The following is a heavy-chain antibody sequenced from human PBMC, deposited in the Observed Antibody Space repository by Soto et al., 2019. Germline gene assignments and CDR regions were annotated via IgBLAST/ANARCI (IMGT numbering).Heavy chain of an antibody. Sequence: GSLRLSCAASVFTFSSYSMNWVRQGPGKGLEWVSSISSSSSYIYYADSVKGRFTISRDNAKNSLYLQMNSLRAEDTAVYYCARIAVAATGAFDIWGQGTMVTVSS. CDR2: ISSSSSYI. CDR1: VFTFSSYS. D-gene: IGHD6-19*01. V-gene: IGHV3-21*01. J-gene: IGHJ3*02. CDR3: ARIAVAATGAFDI.